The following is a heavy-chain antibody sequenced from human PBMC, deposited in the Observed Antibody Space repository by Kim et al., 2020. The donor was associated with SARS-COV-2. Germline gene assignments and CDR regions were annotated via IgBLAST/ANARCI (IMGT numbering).Heavy chain of an antibody. J-gene: IGHJ4*02. V-gene: IGHV4-31*02. Sequence: YYDPSLKSRVTISVDTSKNQFSLKLSSVTAADTAVYYCARTRTLAPRSDYWGQGTLVTVSS. D-gene: IGHD4-17*01. CDR3: ARTRTLAPRSDY.